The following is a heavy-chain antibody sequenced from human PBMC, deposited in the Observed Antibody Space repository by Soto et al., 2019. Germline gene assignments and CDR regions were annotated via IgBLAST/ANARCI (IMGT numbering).Heavy chain of an antibody. CDR3: ARHGDAFDI. J-gene: IGHJ3*02. CDR2: IYYSGST. CDR1: GGSISSYY. Sequence: QVQLQEPGPGLVKPSETLSLTCTVSGGSISSYYWSWIRQPPGKGLEWIGYIYYSGSTNYNPSLKSRVTISVDTSKNQFSLKLSSVTAADTAVYYCARHGDAFDIWGQGTMVTVSS. V-gene: IGHV4-59*08.